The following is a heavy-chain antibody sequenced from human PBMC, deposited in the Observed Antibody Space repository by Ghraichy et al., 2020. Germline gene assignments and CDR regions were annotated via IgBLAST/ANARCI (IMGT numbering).Heavy chain of an antibody. D-gene: IGHD2-8*01. Sequence: SQTLSLTCAISGDTVSNNNVAWNWIRQSPSRGLEWLGRTFYRSKWYHHYAVSVKSRIIITPDTSKNQFSLQLTSVTPEDTAVYFCARFSLGEGFGVNFSYGLDVWGQGTTVTVS. CDR3: ARFSLGEGFGVNFSYGLDV. CDR2: TFYRSKWYH. J-gene: IGHJ6*02. V-gene: IGHV6-1*01. CDR1: GDTVSNNNVA.